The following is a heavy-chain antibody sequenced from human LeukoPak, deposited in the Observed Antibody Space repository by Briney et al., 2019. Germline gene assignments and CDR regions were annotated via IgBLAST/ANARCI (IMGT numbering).Heavy chain of an antibody. J-gene: IGHJ6*02. CDR2: IYYAGRT. V-gene: IGHV4-61*05. CDR3: ARQGRFSYFGMDV. Sequence: SETLSLTCTVSGGSISSSSFYWSWIRQPPGKGLEWVAYIYYAGRTTYNPSLKSRVTISVDTSKNQFSLKLTSLTAADTAVYYCARQGRFSYFGMDVWGQGTTVTVSS. D-gene: IGHD3-3*01. CDR1: GGSISSSSFY.